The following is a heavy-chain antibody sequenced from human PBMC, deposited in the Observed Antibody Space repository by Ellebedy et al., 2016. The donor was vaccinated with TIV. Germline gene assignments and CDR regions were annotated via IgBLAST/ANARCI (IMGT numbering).Heavy chain of an antibody. Sequence: SQTLSLTCSISGDTVSSIIATWNWTRQSTSRGLEWLGRTYYRSKLYTDYAVSVKSRISIKPDTLKNQFTLQLNSVTPEDTAVYYCARERDWAGIDSWGQGTLVTVSS. V-gene: IGHV6-1*01. J-gene: IGHJ4*02. CDR1: GDTVSSIIAT. CDR2: TYYRSKLYT. CDR3: ARERDWAGIDS. D-gene: IGHD1-1*01.